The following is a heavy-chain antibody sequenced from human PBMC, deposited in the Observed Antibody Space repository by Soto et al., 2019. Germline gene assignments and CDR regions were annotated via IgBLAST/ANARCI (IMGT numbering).Heavy chain of an antibody. J-gene: IGHJ6*02. Sequence: QVQLVESGGGVVQPGTSLRLSCVASGFGFNFFGIHWVRQAPGKGLEWVAGISGDATRIYYAEDLKGRVTISRVNSENTLYLQMNSLRPEDTALYCCARDKDAGWFVMDVWGQGTTVIV. CDR3: ARDKDAGWFVMDV. D-gene: IGHD3-10*01. CDR1: GFGFNFFG. CDR2: ISGDATRI. V-gene: IGHV3-30*03.